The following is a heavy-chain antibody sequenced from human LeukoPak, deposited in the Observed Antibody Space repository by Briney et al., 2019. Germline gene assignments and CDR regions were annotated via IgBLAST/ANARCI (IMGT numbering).Heavy chain of an antibody. D-gene: IGHD3-22*01. V-gene: IGHV3-53*01. CDR3: ARIINDYDSSGFFDY. CDR2: IYSGGST. CDR1: GFTVRSNY. J-gene: IGHJ4*02. Sequence: GGSLRLSCAASGFTVRSNYMTWVAQAPGKGLKCVSVIYSGGSTYYADSVKGRFTISRDNSKNTLYLQMNSLRAEDTAVYYCARIINDYDSSGFFDYWGQGTLVTVSS.